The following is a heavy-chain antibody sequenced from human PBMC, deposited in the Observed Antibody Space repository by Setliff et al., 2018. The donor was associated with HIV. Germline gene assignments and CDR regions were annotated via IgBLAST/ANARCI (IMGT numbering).Heavy chain of an antibody. D-gene: IGHD3-22*01. Sequence: GGSLRLSCAASGFSFSSYRMNWVRQAPGKGLEWVSYISSGSSTIRYADSVKGRFTISRDNPNNTLHLQMNRLRAEDTAVYYCASGYHYDTSGNFDLPFGYWGQGTLVTVSS. J-gene: IGHJ4*02. CDR1: GFSFSSYR. CDR2: ISSGSSTI. V-gene: IGHV3-48*01. CDR3: ASGYHYDTSGNFDLPFGY.